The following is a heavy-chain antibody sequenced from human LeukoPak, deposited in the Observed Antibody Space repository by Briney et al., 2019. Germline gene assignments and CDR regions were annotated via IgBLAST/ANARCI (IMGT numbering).Heavy chain of an antibody. V-gene: IGHV5-51*01. CDR1: GYSFTSYW. Sequence: GESLKISCKGSGYSFTSYWIGWVRQMPGKGLEWMGTIYPGDSDTRYSPSFQGQVSISVDKSISTAYLQWSSLKASDTAMYYCARSSAMVRGVLNWFDPWGQGTLVTVSS. CDR2: IYPGDSDT. D-gene: IGHD3-10*01. CDR3: ARSSAMVRGVLNWFDP. J-gene: IGHJ5*02.